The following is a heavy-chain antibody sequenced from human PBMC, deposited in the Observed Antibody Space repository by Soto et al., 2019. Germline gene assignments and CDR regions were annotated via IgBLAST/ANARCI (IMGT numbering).Heavy chain of an antibody. CDR2: IYYSGST. V-gene: IGHV4-59*01. CDR3: ARDRTQFDP. Sequence: SGTLSLSCAVSGDSISSYYWSWIRQPPGKGPEWIGYIYYSGSTNYNPSLKSRVTISVDTSKNQFSLKLSSLTAADTAVYYCARDRTQFDPWGQGTLVTVSS. J-gene: IGHJ5*02. CDR1: GDSISSYY.